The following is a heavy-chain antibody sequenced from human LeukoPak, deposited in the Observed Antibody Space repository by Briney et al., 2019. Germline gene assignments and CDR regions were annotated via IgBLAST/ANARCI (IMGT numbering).Heavy chain of an antibody. CDR2: ISSSSKSYT. V-gene: IGHV3-11*06. Sequence: GGSLRLSCAASGFTFSDYYMSWIRQAPGKELEWVSYISSSSKSYTHYADSVKGRFTISRDNAKKSLHLQINSLRAEETAVYYCARDLYGDYGGYYNYGMDVWGQGTTVTVSS. CDR1: GFTFSDYY. D-gene: IGHD4-17*01. CDR3: ARDLYGDYGGYYNYGMDV. J-gene: IGHJ6*02.